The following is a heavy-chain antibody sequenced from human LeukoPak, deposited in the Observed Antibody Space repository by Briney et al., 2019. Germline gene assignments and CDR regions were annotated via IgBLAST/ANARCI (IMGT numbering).Heavy chain of an antibody. CDR1: GFTFSKYG. V-gene: IGHV3-33*01. D-gene: IGHD2-2*01. Sequence: GRSLRLSCAASGFTFSKYGMHWVRQAPGKGLEWVAVIWYDGNNKDYADSVKGRFSISRDNSKNTLSLQMNSLRVEDTAMYYCARVKCRSSSCYLASYFFDSWGQGTLVTVSS. J-gene: IGHJ5*01. CDR3: ARVKCRSSSCYLASYFFDS. CDR2: IWYDGNNK.